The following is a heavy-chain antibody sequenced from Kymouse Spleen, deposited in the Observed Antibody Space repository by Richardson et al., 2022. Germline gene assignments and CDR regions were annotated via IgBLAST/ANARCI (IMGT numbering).Heavy chain of an antibody. CDR1: GGSISSSSYY. J-gene: IGHJ4*02. CDR3: ARPGVITFGGVIVLTT. Sequence: QLQLQESGPGLVKPSETLSLTCTVSGGSISSSSYYWGWIRQPPGKGLEWIGSIYYSGSTYYNPSLKSRVTISVDTSKNQFSLKLSSVTAADTAVYYCARPGVITFGGVIVLTTGAREPWSPSPQ. CDR2: IYYSGST. D-gene: IGHD3-16*02. V-gene: IGHV4-39*01.